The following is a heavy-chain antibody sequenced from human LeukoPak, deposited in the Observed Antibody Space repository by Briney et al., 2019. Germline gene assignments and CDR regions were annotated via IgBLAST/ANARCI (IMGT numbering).Heavy chain of an antibody. CDR1: GFTFSDYY. Sequence: GGSLRLSCVASGFTFSDYYMSWIRQAPGKGLEWVANIKQDGSEKYYVDSVKGRFTISRDNAKNSLYLQMNSLRAEDTAVYYCAREGSSSWYYYYYYYMDVWGKGTTVTVSS. D-gene: IGHD6-13*01. CDR3: AREGSSSWYYYYYYYMDV. V-gene: IGHV3-7*01. CDR2: IKQDGSEK. J-gene: IGHJ6*03.